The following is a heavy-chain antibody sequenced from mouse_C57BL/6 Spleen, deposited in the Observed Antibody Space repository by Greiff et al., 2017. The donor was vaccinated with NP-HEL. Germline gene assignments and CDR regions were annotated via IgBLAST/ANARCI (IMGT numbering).Heavy chain of an antibody. CDR3: ARGVDYYGKKDY. V-gene: IGHV3-6*01. D-gene: IGHD1-1*01. CDR1: GYSITSGYY. Sequence: EVKLQQSGPGLVKPSQSLSLTCSVTGYSITSGYYWNWIRQFPGNKLEWMGYISYDGSNNYNPSLKNRISITRDTSKNQFFLKLNSVTTEDTATYYCARGVDYYGKKDYWGQGTTLTVSS. J-gene: IGHJ2*01. CDR2: ISYDGSN.